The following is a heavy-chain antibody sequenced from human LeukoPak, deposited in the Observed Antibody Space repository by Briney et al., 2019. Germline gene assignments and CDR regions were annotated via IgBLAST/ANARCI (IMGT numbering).Heavy chain of an antibody. CDR2: MIPIFGTA. D-gene: IGHD3-22*01. CDR1: GGTFSSYA. Sequence: PGASVKVSCKASGGTFSSYAISWVRQAPGQGLEWMGGMIPIFGTANYAQKFQGRVTITTGESTSTAYMELSSLRSEDTAVYYCARGGIHYYDSSGYGLLDYWGQGTLVTVSS. V-gene: IGHV1-69*05. CDR3: ARGGIHYYDSSGYGLLDY. J-gene: IGHJ4*02.